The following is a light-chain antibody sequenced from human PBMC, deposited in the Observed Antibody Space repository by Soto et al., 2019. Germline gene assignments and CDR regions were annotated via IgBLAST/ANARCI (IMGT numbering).Light chain of an antibody. CDR2: LNSDGSH. V-gene: IGLV4-69*01. CDR3: QTWGTGIQV. J-gene: IGLJ1*01. Sequence: QPVLTQSPSASASLGASVKLACTLSSGHSSHAIAWHQQQPEKGPRFLMKLNSDGSHSKGDGISDRFSGSSSGAERYLTISSLQYEDEAAYYCQTWGTGIQVFGTGTKLTVL. CDR1: SGHSSHA.